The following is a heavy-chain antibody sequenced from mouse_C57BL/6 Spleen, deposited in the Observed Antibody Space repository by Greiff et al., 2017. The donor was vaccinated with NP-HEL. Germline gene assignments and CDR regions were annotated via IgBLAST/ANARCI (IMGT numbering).Heavy chain of an antibody. J-gene: IGHJ4*01. CDR1: GYSITSGYY. V-gene: IGHV3-6*01. CDR3: ARDRHSYYAMDY. Sequence: EVKLMESGPGLVKPSQSLSLTCSVTGYSITSGYYWNWIRQFPGNKLEWMGYISYDGSNNYNPSLKNRISITRDTSKNQFFLKLNSVTTEDTATYYCARDRHSYYAMDYWGQGTSVTVSS. CDR2: ISYDGSN.